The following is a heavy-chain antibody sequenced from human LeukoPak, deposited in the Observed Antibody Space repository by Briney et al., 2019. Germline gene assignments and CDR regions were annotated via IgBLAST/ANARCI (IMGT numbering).Heavy chain of an antibody. V-gene: IGHV3-30-3*01. D-gene: IGHD4-11*01. CDR3: ARTLYTVYYYYGMDV. Sequence: GGSLRLSCAASGFTFSSYAMHWVRQAPGKGLEWVAGISYDGSNKYYADSVKGRFTISRDNSKNTLYLQMNSLRAEDTAVYYCARTLYTVYYYYGMDVWGQGTTVTVSS. CDR2: ISYDGSNK. CDR1: GFTFSSYA. J-gene: IGHJ6*02.